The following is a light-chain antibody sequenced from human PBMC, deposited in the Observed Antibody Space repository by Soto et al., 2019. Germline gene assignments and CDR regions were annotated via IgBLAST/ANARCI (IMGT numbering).Light chain of an antibody. CDR3: QVWDSGSDHPGV. CDR1: NIGSKS. V-gene: IGLV3-21*02. CDR2: DDG. J-gene: IGLJ1*01. Sequence: SYELTQPPSVSVAPGQTARITCGGHNIGSKSVHWYQQKPGQAPVLVVYDDGDRPSGIPERFSGSKYGYTATLTITRVEAGDEADYYCQVWDSGSDHPGVFGTGTKVTVL.